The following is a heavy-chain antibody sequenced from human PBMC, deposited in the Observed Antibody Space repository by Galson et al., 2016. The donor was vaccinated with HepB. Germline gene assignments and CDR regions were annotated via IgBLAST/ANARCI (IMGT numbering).Heavy chain of an antibody. J-gene: IGHJ4*01. CDR1: GFRFSSYT. Sequence: SLRLSCAASGFRFSSYTLNWVRQAPGKGLEWVSSITNSGSHVYLADSIKGRFTISRDNAKNLLYLQMTSLRADDTAVYFCARTQQVAHFDFWGQGTLVTV. D-gene: IGHD6-13*01. V-gene: IGHV3-21*01. CDR2: ITNSGSHV. CDR3: ARTQQVAHFDF.